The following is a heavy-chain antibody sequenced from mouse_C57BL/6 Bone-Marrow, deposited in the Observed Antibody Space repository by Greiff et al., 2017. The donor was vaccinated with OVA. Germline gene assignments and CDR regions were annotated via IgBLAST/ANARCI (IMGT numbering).Heavy chain of an antibody. CDR2: IYPRSGNT. J-gene: IGHJ2*01. CDR3: ARGRDGYFDYFDY. D-gene: IGHD2-3*01. CDR1: GYTFTSYG. Sequence: VKLVESGAELARPGASVKLSCKASGYTFTSYGISWVKQRTGQGLEWIGEIYPRSGNTYYNEKFKGKATLTADKSSSTAYMELRSLTSEDSAVYFCARGRDGYFDYFDYWGKGTTLTVSS. V-gene: IGHV1-81*01.